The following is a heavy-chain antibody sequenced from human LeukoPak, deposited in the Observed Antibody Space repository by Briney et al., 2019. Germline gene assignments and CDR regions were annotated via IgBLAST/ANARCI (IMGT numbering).Heavy chain of an antibody. Sequence: GGSLRLSYAASGFTFGSYGMHWVRQAPGKGLEWVAFIRYDGSNKYYADSVKGRFTISRDNSKNTLYLQMSSLRAEDTAVYYCARGEAYYDFWSGYLPSIDYWGPGTLVTVSS. D-gene: IGHD3-3*01. J-gene: IGHJ4*02. V-gene: IGHV3-30*02. CDR3: ARGEAYYDFWSGYLPSIDY. CDR2: IRYDGSNK. CDR1: GFTFGSYG.